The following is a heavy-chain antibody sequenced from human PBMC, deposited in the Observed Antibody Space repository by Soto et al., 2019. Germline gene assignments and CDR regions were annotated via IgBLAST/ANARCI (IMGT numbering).Heavy chain of an antibody. Sequence: QVQLQESGPGLVKPSETLSLTCTVSGGSISSYYWSWIRQPAGKGLEWIGRIYTSGSTNYNPSLKSQVTMSVDTSKNQFSLKLSSVTAADTAVYYCARGSHTRGYSYGLWFDPWGQGTLVTVSS. CDR1: GGSISSYY. CDR3: ARGSHTRGYSYGLWFDP. CDR2: IYTSGST. D-gene: IGHD5-18*01. V-gene: IGHV4-4*07. J-gene: IGHJ5*02.